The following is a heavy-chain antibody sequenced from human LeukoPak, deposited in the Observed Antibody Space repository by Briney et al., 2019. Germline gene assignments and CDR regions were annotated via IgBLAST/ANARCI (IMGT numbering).Heavy chain of an antibody. D-gene: IGHD3-10*01. CDR3: ARDWVREVITY. J-gene: IGHJ4*02. Sequence: KPSETLSLTCTVSGYSISSAYCGCFRQPARGGLEWIGSIDTSGSANYNPSLKSRVTMSVDTYKSQFSLKLSSVTAADTAVYYCARDWVREVITYWGQGTLVTVSS. CDR2: IDTSGSA. V-gene: IGHV4-4*07. CDR1: GYSISSAY.